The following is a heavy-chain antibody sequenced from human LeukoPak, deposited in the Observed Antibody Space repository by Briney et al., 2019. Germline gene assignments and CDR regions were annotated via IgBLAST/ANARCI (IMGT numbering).Heavy chain of an antibody. Sequence: ASVKVSCKAPGYTFTGYYMHWVRQAPGQGLEWMGWINPNSGGTNYAQKFQGRVTMTRDTSISTAYMELSRLRSDDTAVYYCARGTPFFDGDYLSGYWGQGTLVTVSS. CDR3: ARGTPFFDGDYLSGY. J-gene: IGHJ4*02. V-gene: IGHV1-2*02. CDR1: GYTFTGYY. D-gene: IGHD4-17*01. CDR2: INPNSGGT.